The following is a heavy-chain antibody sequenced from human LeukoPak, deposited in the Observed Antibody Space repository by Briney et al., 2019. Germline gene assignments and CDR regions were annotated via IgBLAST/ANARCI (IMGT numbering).Heavy chain of an antibody. CDR3: ARAYDFWSGTYFDY. D-gene: IGHD3-3*01. Sequence: PSETLSLTCTVSGGSISSGGYYWSWIRQPPGKGLEWIGYIYYSGSTNYNPSLKSRVTISVDTSKNQFSLKLSSVTAADTAVYYCARAYDFWSGTYFDYWGQGTLVTVSS. J-gene: IGHJ4*02. V-gene: IGHV4-61*08. CDR2: IYYSGST. CDR1: GGSISSGGYY.